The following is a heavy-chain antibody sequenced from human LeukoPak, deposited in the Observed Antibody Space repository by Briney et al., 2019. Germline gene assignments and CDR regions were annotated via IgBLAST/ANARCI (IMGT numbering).Heavy chain of an antibody. CDR3: ARATNYYDSSGHGY. J-gene: IGHJ4*02. CDR2: INSDGSST. Sequence: PGGSLRLSCAASGFTFSSYWMHWVPQAPGKGLVWVPRINSDGSSTSYADSVKGRFTISRDNAKNTLYLQMNSLRAEDTAVYYCARATNYYDSSGHGYWGQGTLVTVSS. V-gene: IGHV3-74*01. CDR1: GFTFSSYW. D-gene: IGHD3-22*01.